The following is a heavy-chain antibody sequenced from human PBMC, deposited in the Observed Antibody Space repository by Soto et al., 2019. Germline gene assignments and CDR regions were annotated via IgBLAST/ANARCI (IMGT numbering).Heavy chain of an antibody. CDR1: GGSVRSGGYY. V-gene: IGHV4-31*03. CDR2: IYHSGST. CDR3: ARGGGYCSDASRYPETY. D-gene: IGHD2-15*01. Sequence: SETLSLTCTVSGGSVRSGGYYWRWIRHHPGKGLEWIGDIYHSGSTHYNPSLKSRLTTSVDTSKNQFSLRLSSVTAADTAVYYCARGGGYCSDASRYPETYWGQGTQVTVSS. J-gene: IGHJ4*02.